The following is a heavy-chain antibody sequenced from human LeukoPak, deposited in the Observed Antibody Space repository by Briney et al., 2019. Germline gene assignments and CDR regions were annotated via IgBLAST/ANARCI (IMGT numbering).Heavy chain of an antibody. V-gene: IGHV3-30*18. CDR1: GFTFSSYG. Sequence: PGGSLRLSCAASGFTFSSYGMHWVRQAPGKGLDWVAVISYDGSNKYYADSMKGRFTISRDNSKNTLYLQMNSLRAEDTAVYYCAKDNSGTYYYDSSGYYWGQGTLVTVSS. CDR3: AKDNSGTYYYDSSGYY. D-gene: IGHD3-22*01. CDR2: ISYDGSNK. J-gene: IGHJ4*02.